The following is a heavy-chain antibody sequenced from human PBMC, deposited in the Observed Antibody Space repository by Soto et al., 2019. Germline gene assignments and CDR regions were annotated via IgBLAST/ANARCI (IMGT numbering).Heavy chain of an antibody. D-gene: IGHD3-10*01. CDR3: AGRNSLASVSLNFRELSNHKRLAP. J-gene: IGHJ5*02. V-gene: IGHV4-39*01. CDR2: IYYIGST. CDR1: GDSITNSNYY. Sequence: PSETLSLTCTVSGDSITNSNYYWGWFRQPPGKGLEWIASIYYIGSTYYNPSLKSRVTISVDTSNNQFSLNLNSVTASDTAVYYCAGRNSLASVSLNFRELSNHKRLAPWGPGTLVTVAS.